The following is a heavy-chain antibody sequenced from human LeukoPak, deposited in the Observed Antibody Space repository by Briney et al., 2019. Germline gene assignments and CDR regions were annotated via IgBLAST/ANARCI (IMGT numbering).Heavy chain of an antibody. CDR1: GGSISSYY. CDR3: ARGTVWELHFDY. D-gene: IGHD1-26*01. CDR2: IYYSGST. Sequence: SSETLSLTCTVSGGSISSYYWSWIRQPPGKGLEWIGYIYYSGSTNYNPSLKSRVTISVDTSKNQFSLKLSSVTAADTAVYYCARGTVWELHFDYWDQGTLVTVSS. J-gene: IGHJ4*02. V-gene: IGHV4-59*01.